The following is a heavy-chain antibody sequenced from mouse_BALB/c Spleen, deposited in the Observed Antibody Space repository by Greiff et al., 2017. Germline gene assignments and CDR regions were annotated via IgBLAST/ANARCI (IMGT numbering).Heavy chain of an antibody. CDR2: ISSGGST. V-gene: IGHV5-6-5*01. J-gene: IGHJ3*01. CDR3: ARAGYERAWFAY. CDR1: GFTFSSYA. Sequence: EVKLVESGGGLVKPGGSLKLSCAASGFTFSSYAMSWVRQTPEKRLEWVASISSGGSTYYPDSVKGRFTISRDNARNILYLQMSSLRSEDTAMYYCARAGYERAWFAYWGQGTLVTVSA. D-gene: IGHD2-2*01.